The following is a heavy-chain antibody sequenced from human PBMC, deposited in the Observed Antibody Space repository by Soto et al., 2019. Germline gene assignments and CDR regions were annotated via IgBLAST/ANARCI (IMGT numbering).Heavy chain of an antibody. CDR2: IIPIFGTA. V-gene: IGHV1-69*13. J-gene: IGHJ6*02. D-gene: IGHD6-6*01. CDR3: ARGQLHNYYYYYGMDV. CDR1: EYTFSSYA. Sequence: ASVKVSCKASEYTFSSYAISWVRQAPGQGLEWMGGIIPIFGTANYAQKFQGRVTITADESTSTAYMELSSLRSEDTAVYYCARGQLHNYYYYYGMDVWGQGTTVTVSS.